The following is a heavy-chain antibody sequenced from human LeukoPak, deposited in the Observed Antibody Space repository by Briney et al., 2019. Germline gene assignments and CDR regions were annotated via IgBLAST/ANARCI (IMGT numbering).Heavy chain of an antibody. Sequence: GGSLRLSCAASGFTFSSYSMNWVRQAPGKGLEWVSSISSSSSYIYYADSVKGRFTISRDNTKNSLYLQMNSLRAEDTAVYYCAGAPYDSSGYYYYWGQGTLVTVSS. CDR2: ISSSSSYI. CDR3: AGAPYDSSGYYYY. V-gene: IGHV3-21*01. J-gene: IGHJ4*02. D-gene: IGHD3-22*01. CDR1: GFTFSSYS.